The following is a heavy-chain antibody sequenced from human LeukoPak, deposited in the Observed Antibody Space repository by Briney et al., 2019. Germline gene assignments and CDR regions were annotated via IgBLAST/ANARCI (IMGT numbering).Heavy chain of an antibody. Sequence: GESLKISCKGSGYSFTTYWIAWVRPMPGKGLEWMGIIYPGDSETRYSPSFQGQVTISGDKSISTVYLQWSSLKASDTAMYYCARVDLYCSSTSCYSFDYWGQGTLVTVSS. CDR2: IYPGDSET. D-gene: IGHD2-2*01. J-gene: IGHJ4*02. CDR3: ARVDLYCSSTSCYSFDY. CDR1: GYSFTTYW. V-gene: IGHV5-51*01.